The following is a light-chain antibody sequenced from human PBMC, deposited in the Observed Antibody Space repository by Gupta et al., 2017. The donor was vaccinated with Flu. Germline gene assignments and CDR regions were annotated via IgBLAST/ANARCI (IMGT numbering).Light chain of an antibody. CDR2: DDS. V-gene: IGLV3-21*03. CDR3: QVCDNSSDLPG. Sequence: GKTAKITCGGDNIGVKSVHWYQQRPGQAPMVVVYDDSDRPSVIAQRFSGSNSGNTATLTISRVEAGDEADYYCQVCDNSSDLPGFGGGTRLSVL. CDR1: NIGVKS. J-gene: IGLJ2*01.